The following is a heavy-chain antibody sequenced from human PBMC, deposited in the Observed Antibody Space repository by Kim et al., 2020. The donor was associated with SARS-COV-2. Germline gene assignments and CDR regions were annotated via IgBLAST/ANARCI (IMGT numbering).Heavy chain of an antibody. CDR3: ARWDHFYGLDV. V-gene: IGHV4-34*01. CDR1: GGSFSGHY. J-gene: IGHJ6*02. Sequence: SETLSLTCAVYGGSFSGHYWTWVRQAPGRGLEWLGEIRDSGTTNYNPSLKNRVTISKDTSKNQFSLRLTSVTAADTAVYYCARWDHFYGLDVWGQGTTVSFFS. D-gene: IGHD1-26*01. CDR2: IRDSGTT.